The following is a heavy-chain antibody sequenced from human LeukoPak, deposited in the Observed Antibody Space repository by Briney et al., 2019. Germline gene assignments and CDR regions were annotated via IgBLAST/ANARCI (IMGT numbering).Heavy chain of an antibody. D-gene: IGHD6-13*01. CDR2: ISSSGTTI. CDR1: GFTPTSYE. J-gene: IGHJ4*02. Sequence: PGGSLRLSCAASGFTPTSYEMNWVRQAPGEGRGWISYISSSGTTIYYADSLKGRFSISRDNAKNALYLQMDSLRVEDTAVYYCARVSRQQLVTDYWGQGTLVSVPS. CDR3: ARVSRQQLVTDY. V-gene: IGHV3-48*03.